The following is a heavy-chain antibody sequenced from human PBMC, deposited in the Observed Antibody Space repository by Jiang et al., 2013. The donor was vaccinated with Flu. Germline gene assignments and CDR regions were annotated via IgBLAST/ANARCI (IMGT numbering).Heavy chain of an antibody. D-gene: IGHD2-15*01. V-gene: IGHV5-51*01. CDR1: GYSFADYW. Sequence: VQLVESGTEVKKPGDSLKISCKGSGYSFADYWIGWVRQVPGKGLEWLGIIHPGNSDTRYSPSFQGQVTFSADKSISTAYLQWSSLEASDTGMYYCARPAGSGDSRFNIYGMDVWGHGTTVTVSS. CDR2: IHPGNSDT. CDR3: ARPAGSGDSRFNIYGMDV. J-gene: IGHJ6*02.